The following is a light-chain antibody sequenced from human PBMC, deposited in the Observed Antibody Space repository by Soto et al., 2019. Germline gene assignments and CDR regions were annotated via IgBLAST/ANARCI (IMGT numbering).Light chain of an antibody. J-gene: IGKJ4*01. Sequence: EIVLTQSPGTLSLSPGERATLSCRASQRVSDYYLAWYQQKPGQAPGLLIYGAFNRATGIPDRFSGSGSGTDFTLTISRLEPEDFAVYYCQQYGSSPPLSFGGGTKVEIK. CDR3: QQYGSSPPLS. CDR2: GAF. CDR1: QRVSDYY. V-gene: IGKV3-20*01.